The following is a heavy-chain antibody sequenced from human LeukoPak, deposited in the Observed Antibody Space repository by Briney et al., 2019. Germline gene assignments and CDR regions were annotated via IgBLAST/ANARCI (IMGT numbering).Heavy chain of an antibody. CDR1: GYTFTSYG. D-gene: IGHD3-22*01. CDR3: ARGPNYYDSSGGEYYYYGMDV. J-gene: IGHJ6*02. CDR2: ISAYNGNT. V-gene: IGHV1-18*01. Sequence: ASVKVSCKASGYTFTSYGISWVRQAPGQGLEWMGWISAYNGNTNYAQKLEGRVTMTTDTSTSTAYMELRSLRSDDTAVYYCARGPNYYDSSGGEYYYYGMDVWGQGTTVTVSS.